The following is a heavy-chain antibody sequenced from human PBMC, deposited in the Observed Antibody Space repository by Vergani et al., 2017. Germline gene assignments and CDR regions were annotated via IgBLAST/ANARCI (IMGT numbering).Heavy chain of an antibody. CDR3: ARGPGGGPDAIGDYYGMDV. V-gene: IGHV4-34*01. D-gene: IGHD2-2*01. Sequence: QVQLQQWGAGLLKPSETLSLTCAVYGGSFSGYYWSWIRQPPGKGLEWIGEINHSGSTNYNPSLKSRVTISLDTSQNQFCRKLSSVTAADAAVYYCARGPGGGPDAIGDYYGMDVWGQGTTVT. CDR2: INHSGST. CDR1: GGSFSGYY. J-gene: IGHJ6*02.